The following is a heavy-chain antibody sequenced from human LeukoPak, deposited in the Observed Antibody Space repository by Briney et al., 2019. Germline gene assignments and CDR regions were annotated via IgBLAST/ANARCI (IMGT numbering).Heavy chain of an antibody. CDR2: ISYDGSHK. CDR1: GFTFSNYG. CDR3: AKDHTSPSADGAFDI. V-gene: IGHV3-30*18. Sequence: GGSLRLSCAASGFTFSNYGMPWVRQGPGKGLEWVAFISYDGSHKYYADSVKGRFTISRDNSKKMPYLQMNSLTAEDTAVYYCAKDHTSPSADGAFDIWGQGTLVTVSS. J-gene: IGHJ3*02.